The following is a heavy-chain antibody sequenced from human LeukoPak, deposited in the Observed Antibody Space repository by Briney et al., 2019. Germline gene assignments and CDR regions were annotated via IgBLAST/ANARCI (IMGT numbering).Heavy chain of an antibody. J-gene: IGHJ4*02. Sequence: ASVKVSCKASGGTFSSYAISWVRQAPGQGLEWMGGIIPIFGTAYYAQKFQGRVTITADESTSTAYMELSSLRSEDTAVYYCARSTLSIPQFAPFDYWGQGTLVTVSS. D-gene: IGHD2-21*01. CDR2: IIPIFGTA. V-gene: IGHV1-69*13. CDR3: ARSTLSIPQFAPFDY. CDR1: GGTFSSYA.